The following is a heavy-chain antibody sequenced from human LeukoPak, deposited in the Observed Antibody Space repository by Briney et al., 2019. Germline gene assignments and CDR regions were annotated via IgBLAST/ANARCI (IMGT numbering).Heavy chain of an antibody. CDR1: GGSVSSGSYY. J-gene: IGHJ3*02. Sequence: RASETLSLTCTVSGGSVSSGSYYWSRIRQPPGKGLEWIGYIYYSGSTNYNPSLKSRVTISVDSSKNQFSLKLSSVTAADTAVFYCARVASGYDVFDIWGQGTMVTVSS. D-gene: IGHD3-3*01. CDR2: IYYSGST. CDR3: ARVASGYDVFDI. V-gene: IGHV4-61*01.